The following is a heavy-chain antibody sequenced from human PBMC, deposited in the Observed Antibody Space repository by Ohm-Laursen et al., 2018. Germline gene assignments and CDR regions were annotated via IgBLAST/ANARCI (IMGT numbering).Heavy chain of an antibody. CDR3: ARAYEATPPNV. CDR2: IKQDGSEK. J-gene: IGHJ6*02. CDR1: GFTFSSYW. D-gene: IGHD4-23*01. Sequence: SLRLSCAAFGFTFSSYWMSWVRQAPGKGLEWVANIKQDGSEKYYVDPVKGRFTISRDNAENSVYLQMNSLRVEDTAVYYCARAYEATPPNVWGQGTTVTVS. V-gene: IGHV3-7*04.